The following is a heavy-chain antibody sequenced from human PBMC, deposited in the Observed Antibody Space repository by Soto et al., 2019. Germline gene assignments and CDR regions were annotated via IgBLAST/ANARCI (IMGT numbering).Heavy chain of an antibody. J-gene: IGHJ4*02. CDR2: IKSRADGGTT. D-gene: IGHD6-13*01. Sequence: RGGSLRLSCAASGLTFRNAWMSWVRQGPGKGLEWVGRIKSRADGGTTNYAAPVKGRFTISRDDSKNMMYLQMNSLTTEDTAVYYCTTDIGATVSFESWGQGTLVTVSS. CDR3: TTDIGATVSFES. CDR1: GLTFRNAW. V-gene: IGHV3-15*01.